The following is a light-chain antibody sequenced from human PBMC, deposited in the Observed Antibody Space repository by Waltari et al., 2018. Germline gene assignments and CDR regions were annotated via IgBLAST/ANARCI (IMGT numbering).Light chain of an antibody. CDR2: GAS. J-gene: IGKJ2*01. V-gene: IGKV3-15*01. Sequence: EIVMTQSPATLSVSPGERVALSCRASQSVSNNLVWYQQRPGQAPRPLIYGASTRATGIPARFTGSGSGTEFTLTISSLQSEDFAVYYCLHYGRSKTFGQGTRLEIK. CDR1: QSVSNN. CDR3: LHYGRSKT.